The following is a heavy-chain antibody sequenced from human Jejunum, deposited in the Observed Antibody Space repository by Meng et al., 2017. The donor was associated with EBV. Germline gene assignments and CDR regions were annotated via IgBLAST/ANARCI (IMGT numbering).Heavy chain of an antibody. Sequence: QGELVQSGADVKKPGSSVKVSCKASGGTFSSYVINWVRQAPGQGLEWMGGIIPIFGRTNYALEFQDRVTITADKFTSTVYMEMSSLKSEDTAVYYCARDQGRDYDSSTYYTHWGRGTLVTVSS. V-gene: IGHV1-69*06. D-gene: IGHD3-22*01. CDR2: IIPIFGRT. J-gene: IGHJ4*02. CDR3: ARDQGRDYDSSTYYTH. CDR1: GGTFSSYV.